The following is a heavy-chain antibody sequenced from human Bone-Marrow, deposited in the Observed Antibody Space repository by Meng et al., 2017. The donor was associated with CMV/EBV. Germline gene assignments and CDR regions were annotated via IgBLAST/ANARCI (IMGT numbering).Heavy chain of an antibody. CDR3: VKENSAYDFFDY. CDR1: GFTFDDYV. Sequence: SLKISCAASGFTFDDYVMHWVRQAPGKGLEWVSRINWNGAIVGYAGSVKGRFTISRDNAKNSLFLQMNRLRAEDTALYYCVKENSAYDFFDYWGQGTTVTVSS. J-gene: IGHJ4*03. CDR2: INWNGAIV. D-gene: IGHD5-12*01. V-gene: IGHV3-9*01.